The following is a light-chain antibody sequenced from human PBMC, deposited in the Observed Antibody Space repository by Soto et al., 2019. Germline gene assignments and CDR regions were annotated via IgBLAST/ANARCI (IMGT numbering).Light chain of an antibody. Sequence: QSVLTQPPSASGSPGQSVTFSCTGTSSDIGDYNYVSWYQQHPGKAPKIMIYEVTKRPSGVPDRFSGSKSGNTASLTVSGLQADDEADYYCSSYGGNNNYVFGTGTKVTVL. CDR3: SSYGGNNNYV. CDR1: SSDIGDYNY. J-gene: IGLJ1*01. CDR2: EVT. V-gene: IGLV2-8*01.